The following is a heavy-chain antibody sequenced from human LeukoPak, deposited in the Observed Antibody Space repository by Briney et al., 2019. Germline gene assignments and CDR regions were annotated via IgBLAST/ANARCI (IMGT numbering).Heavy chain of an antibody. D-gene: IGHD1-26*01. V-gene: IGHV1-46*01. Sequence: GASVKVSCKASGGTFSSYAISWVRQAPGQGLEWMGIINPSGGSTSYAQKFQGRVTMTRDTSTSTVYMELSSLRSEDTAVYYCAREVVGATHFDYWGQGTLVTVSS. J-gene: IGHJ4*02. CDR3: AREVVGATHFDY. CDR1: GGTFSSYA. CDR2: INPSGGST.